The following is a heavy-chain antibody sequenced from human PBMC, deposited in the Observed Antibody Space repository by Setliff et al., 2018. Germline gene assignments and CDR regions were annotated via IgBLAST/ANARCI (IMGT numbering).Heavy chain of an antibody. CDR3: ARERSYYYDSSGFYYEGRHFDY. J-gene: IGHJ4*02. Sequence: PSETLSLTCNVSGASISSSYWTWIRQPPGNELEWIGYVYSSSSPYYEPSLESRVTMSIDTSKNQISLQLRSLTAADTAVYYCARERSYYYDSSGFYYEGRHFDYWGQGTLVTVSS. V-gene: IGHV4-4*08. D-gene: IGHD3-22*01. CDR1: GASISSSY. CDR2: VYSSSSP.